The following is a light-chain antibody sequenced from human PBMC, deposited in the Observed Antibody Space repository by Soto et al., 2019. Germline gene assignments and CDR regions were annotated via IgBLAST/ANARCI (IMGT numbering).Light chain of an antibody. Sequence: DIQMTQSPSSLSVSVGDRVTITCRASQSISSYLNWCQQKPGKAPKLLIYASSNLQSGVPSRFSGSGSGTDFTLTISSLQPEDFATYYCQQIYITPYTFGQGTKLEIK. V-gene: IGKV1-39*01. CDR2: ASS. CDR1: QSISSY. J-gene: IGKJ2*01. CDR3: QQIYITPYT.